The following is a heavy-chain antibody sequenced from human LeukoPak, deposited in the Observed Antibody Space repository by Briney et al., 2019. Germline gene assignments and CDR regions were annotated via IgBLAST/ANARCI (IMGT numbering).Heavy chain of an antibody. CDR1: GYTLTELS. Sequence: ASVKVSRKVSGYTLTELSMHWVRQAPGKGLEWMGGFYPEDGETIYAQKFQGRVTMTEDTSTDTAYMELSSLRSEDTAVYYCATSLAVVPAAINFDYWGQGTLVTVSS. CDR3: ATSLAVVPAAINFDY. J-gene: IGHJ4*02. V-gene: IGHV1-24*01. D-gene: IGHD2-2*01. CDR2: FYPEDGET.